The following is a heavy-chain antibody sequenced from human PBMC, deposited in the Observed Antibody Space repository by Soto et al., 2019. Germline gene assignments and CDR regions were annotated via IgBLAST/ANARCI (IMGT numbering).Heavy chain of an antibody. CDR1: GGSISSYY. CDR3: ARGDNYDILNGYYSYFDY. D-gene: IGHD3-9*01. Sequence: SETLSLTCTVSGGSISSYYWSCIRQPPGKGLEWSGYIYYSGSTNYSPSLKSRVTISVDTSKNQFSLKLSSVTAADTAVYYCARGDNYDILNGYYSYFDYWGQGTLVTVSS. CDR2: IYYSGST. V-gene: IGHV4-59*01. J-gene: IGHJ4*02.